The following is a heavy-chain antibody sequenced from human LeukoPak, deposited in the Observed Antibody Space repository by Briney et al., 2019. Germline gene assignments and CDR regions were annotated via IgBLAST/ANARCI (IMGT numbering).Heavy chain of an antibody. CDR2: IKQDGSEK. V-gene: IGHV3-7*01. Sequence: PGGSLRLSCAASGFTFSSYWMSWVRQAPGKGLEWVANIKQDGSEKYYVDSVKGRFTNSRDNAKDSLYLQMNSLRAEDTAVYYCARDDSRITIFGVVTLSRDSYFDYWGQGTLVTVSS. CDR1: GFTFSSYW. CDR3: ARDDSRITIFGVVTLSRDSYFDY. J-gene: IGHJ4*02. D-gene: IGHD3-3*01.